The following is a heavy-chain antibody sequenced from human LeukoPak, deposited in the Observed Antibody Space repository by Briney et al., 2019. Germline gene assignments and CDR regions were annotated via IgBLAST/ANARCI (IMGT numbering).Heavy chain of an antibody. J-gene: IGHJ5*02. D-gene: IGHD5-12*01. CDR2: INHSGST. CDR3: ARGMAEAYDYNWFDP. V-gene: IGHV4-34*01. Sequence: SETLSLTCAVYGGSFSGYYWSWIRQPPGKGLEWIGEINHSGSTNYNPSLKSRVTMSVDVSKNQFSLKLTSMTAADTAVYFCARGMAEAYDYNWFDPWGQGILVTVSS. CDR1: GGSFSGYY.